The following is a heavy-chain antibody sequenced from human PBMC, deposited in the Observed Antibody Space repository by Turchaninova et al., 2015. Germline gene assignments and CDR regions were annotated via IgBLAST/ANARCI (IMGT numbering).Heavy chain of an antibody. J-gene: IGHJ4*02. CDR2: IHHTGTT. CDR3: ARTACNGDCYVDY. V-gene: IGHV4-38-2*01. CDR1: DYSLSRGSY. Sequence: QVQLKESGPGLVKPSETLALTCAVSDYSLSRGSYWGWLRQPPGKGLEWMASIHHTGTTYYNPSLKSRVTISIDTSKNQFALKLSSVTATETAVYYCARTACNGDCYVDYWGQGTLVTVSS. D-gene: IGHD2-21*02.